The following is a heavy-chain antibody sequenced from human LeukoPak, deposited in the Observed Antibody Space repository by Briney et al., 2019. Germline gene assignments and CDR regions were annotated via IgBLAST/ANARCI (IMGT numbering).Heavy chain of an antibody. V-gene: IGHV3-23*01. CDR3: ARDWYSGSQGY. J-gene: IGHJ4*02. CDR2: ISRSGDST. D-gene: IGHD1-26*01. Sequence: GGSLRLSCAASGFTLSSYAMSWVRQAPGKGLDWVSAISRSGDSTYYADSVKGRFTLSRDNSKNTLYLQMNSLRDEDTAVYYCARDWYSGSQGYWGQGTLVTVSS. CDR1: GFTLSSYA.